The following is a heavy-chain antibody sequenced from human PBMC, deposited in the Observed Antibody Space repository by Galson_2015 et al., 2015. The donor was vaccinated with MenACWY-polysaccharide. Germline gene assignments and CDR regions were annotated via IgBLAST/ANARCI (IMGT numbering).Heavy chain of an antibody. J-gene: IGHJ4*02. CDR1: GYTFTNYA. Sequence: SVKVSCKASGYTFTNYAMHWVRQAPRQGLEWMGWINTKAGNPTCAQGFTGRFVFSLDTSVSTAYLQINSLKAEDTAVYYCARDRSEYDYWGQGTLVTVSS. V-gene: IGHV7-4-1*02. D-gene: IGHD1-14*01. CDR2: INTKAGNP. CDR3: ARDRSEYDY.